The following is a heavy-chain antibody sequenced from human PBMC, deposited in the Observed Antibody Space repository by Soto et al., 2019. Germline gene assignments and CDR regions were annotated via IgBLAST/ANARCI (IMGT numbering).Heavy chain of an antibody. D-gene: IGHD3-16*01. V-gene: IGHV4-59*08. CDR3: ARRYGWAFDI. CDR2: IYYSGST. J-gene: IGHJ3*02. Sequence: SETLSLTCTVSGGSISSYYWSWIRQPPGKGLEWIGYIYYSGSTNYNPSLKSRVTISVDTSKNQFSLKLSSVTAADMAVYYCARRYGWAFDIWGQGTMVTVS. CDR1: GGSISSYY.